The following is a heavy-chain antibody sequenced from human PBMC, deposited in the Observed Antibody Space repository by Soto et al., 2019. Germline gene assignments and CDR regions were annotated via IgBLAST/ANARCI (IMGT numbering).Heavy chain of an antibody. CDR1: GFTFSTYA. V-gene: IGHV3-23*01. J-gene: IGHJ6*02. Sequence: EVQLLESGGGLVQPGGSLRLSCAASGFTFSTYAMNWVRQAPGNGLEWVSAISGSGGSIHYADSVKGRFTISRDNSKNTLYLQMNSLRDEDTAVCNCVKGYWKGDVWGQGTTVTVSS. CDR2: ISGSGGSI. D-gene: IGHD1-1*01. CDR3: VKGYWKGDV.